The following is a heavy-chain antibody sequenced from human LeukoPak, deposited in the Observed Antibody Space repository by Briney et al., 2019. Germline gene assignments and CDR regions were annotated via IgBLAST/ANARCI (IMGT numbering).Heavy chain of an antibody. J-gene: IGHJ5*02. CDR3: ARVGSSSFSNWFDP. CDR1: GGAISSRY. V-gene: IGHV4-59*11. Sequence: SETLSLTCTVSGGAISSRYWSWIRQPPGKGLEWIGYIYYSGSTSYNPSLKSRLTISVDTSKNQFSLKLSSVTAADTAVYYCARVGSSSFSNWFDPWGQGTLVTVSS. CDR2: IYYSGST. D-gene: IGHD6-13*01.